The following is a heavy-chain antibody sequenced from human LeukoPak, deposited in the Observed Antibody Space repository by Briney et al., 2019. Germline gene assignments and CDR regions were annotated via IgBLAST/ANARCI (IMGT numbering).Heavy chain of an antibody. J-gene: IGHJ4*02. CDR2: ISYDGSNK. V-gene: IGHV3-30*03. CDR1: GFTFDHYG. Sequence: PGGSLRLSCAVSGFTFDHYGMHWVRQAPGKGLEWVAVISYDGSNKYYADSVKGRFTISRDNSKNTLYLQMNSLRAEDTAVYYCTTYRTAKDSYRGLTTVDYWGQGTLVTVSS. D-gene: IGHD1-14*01. CDR3: TTYRTAKDSYRGLTTVDY.